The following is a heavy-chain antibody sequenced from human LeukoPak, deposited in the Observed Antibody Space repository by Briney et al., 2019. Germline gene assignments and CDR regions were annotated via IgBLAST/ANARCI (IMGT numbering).Heavy chain of an antibody. CDR2: IRYDGSNK. J-gene: IGHJ5*02. D-gene: IGHD1-26*01. CDR1: GFTFSNYA. Sequence: GGSLRLSCAASGFTFSNYAMHWVRQAPGKGLEWVAFIRYDGSNKYYADSVKGRFTISRDNSKNTLYLQMNSLRAEDTAVYYCAKDGAGSFINWFDPWGQGTLVTVSS. V-gene: IGHV3-30*02. CDR3: AKDGAGSFINWFDP.